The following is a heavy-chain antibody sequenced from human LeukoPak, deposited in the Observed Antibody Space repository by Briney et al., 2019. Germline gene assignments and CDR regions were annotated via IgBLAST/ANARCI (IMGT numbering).Heavy chain of an antibody. CDR3: ARDLQPSLVGATWFDY. CDR2: IRYDGSNK. D-gene: IGHD1-26*01. J-gene: IGHJ4*02. CDR1: GFTFSSYA. Sequence: GGSLRLSCAASGFTFSSYAMTWVRQAPGKGLEWVAFIRYDGSNKYYADSVKGRFTISRDNSKNTLYLQINSLRAEDTAVYYCARDLQPSLVGATWFDYWGQGTLVTVSS. V-gene: IGHV3-30*02.